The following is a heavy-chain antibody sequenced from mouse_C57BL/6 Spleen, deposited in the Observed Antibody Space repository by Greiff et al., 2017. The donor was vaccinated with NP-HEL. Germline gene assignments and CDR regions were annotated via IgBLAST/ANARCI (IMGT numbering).Heavy chain of an antibody. CDR1: GFSLTSYA. J-gene: IGHJ1*03. Sequence: QVQLKESGPGLVAPSQSLSITCTVSGFSLTSYAISWVRQPPGKGLEWLGVIWTGGGTNYNSALKSKLSISKDNSKSQVFLKMNSLQPDDTARYYCASLIGDYYGSSYYWYFDVWGTGTTVTVAS. CDR2: IWTGGGT. CDR3: ASLIGDYYGSSYYWYFDV. D-gene: IGHD1-1*01. V-gene: IGHV2-9-1*01.